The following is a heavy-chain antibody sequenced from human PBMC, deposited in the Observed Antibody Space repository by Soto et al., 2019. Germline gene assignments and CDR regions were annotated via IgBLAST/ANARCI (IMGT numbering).Heavy chain of an antibody. V-gene: IGHV4-30-4*01. CDR1: GGSISSGDYY. CDR3: ARHARYYDILTGYSTLSWFDP. D-gene: IGHD3-9*01. CDR2: IYYSGSS. Sequence: SETLSLTCTVSGGSISSGDYYWSWIRQPPGKGLEWIGYIYYSGSSYYNPSLKSRVTISVDTSKNQFSLKLSSVTAADTAVYYCARHARYYDILTGYSTLSWFDPWGQGTRVT. J-gene: IGHJ5*02.